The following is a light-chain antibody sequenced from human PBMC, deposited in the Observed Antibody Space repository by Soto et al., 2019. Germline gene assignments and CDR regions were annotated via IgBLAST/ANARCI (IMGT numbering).Light chain of an antibody. CDR1: QSVSTNY. Sequence: EILMTQSPVTLSVSPGERATLSCRASQSVSTNYLAWYQQKPGQAPRLLIFDASTRATGIPDRFTGSGSGTDFTLTISRLEPEDFAVYYCQVYGSSPPGTFGQGTKVDI. J-gene: IGKJ1*01. CDR3: QVYGSSPPGT. CDR2: DAS. V-gene: IGKV3-20*01.